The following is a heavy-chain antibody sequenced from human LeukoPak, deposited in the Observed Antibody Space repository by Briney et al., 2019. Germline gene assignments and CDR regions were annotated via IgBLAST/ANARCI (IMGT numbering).Heavy chain of an antibody. CDR2: IYYSGST. J-gene: IGHJ4*02. CDR1: GGSISSSSYY. CDR3: ARGVLDSLGTGCDD. Sequence: SETLSLTCTVSGGSISSSSYYWGWIRQPPGKGLEWIGSIYYSGSTYYNPSLKSRVTISVDTSKNQFSLKLTSVTAADTAVYYCARGVLDSLGTGCDDWGQGTLVTVSS. D-gene: IGHD1-1*01. V-gene: IGHV4-39*01.